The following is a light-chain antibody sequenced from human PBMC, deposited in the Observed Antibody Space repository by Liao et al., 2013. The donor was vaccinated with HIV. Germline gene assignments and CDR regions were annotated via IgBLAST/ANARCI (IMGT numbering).Light chain of an antibody. V-gene: IGLV3-1*01. Sequence: SYELTQPPSVSVSPGQTASITCSGDKLGDKYACWYQQKPGQSPVLVIYQDSDRPSGIPERFSGSKSGNTATLTISRVEAGDEADYYCQVWDSSSDHRVFGGGTKLTVL. CDR1: KLGDKY. J-gene: IGLJ3*02. CDR3: QVWDSSSDHRV. CDR2: QDS.